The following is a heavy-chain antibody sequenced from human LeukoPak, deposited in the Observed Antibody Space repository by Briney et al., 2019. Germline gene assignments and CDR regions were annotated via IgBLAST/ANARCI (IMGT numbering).Heavy chain of an antibody. D-gene: IGHD3-3*01. CDR3: ARDNDFWSGYYYYYYMDV. J-gene: IGHJ6*03. Sequence: GGSLRLSCVASGFTFSSYSMNWVRQAPGKGLEWVSYISSTSSTIYYADSVKGRFTISRDNAKNSVYLQMNSLRAEDTAVYYCARDNDFWSGYYYYYYMDVWGKGTTVTVSS. CDR1: GFTFSSYS. V-gene: IGHV3-48*01. CDR2: ISSTSSTI.